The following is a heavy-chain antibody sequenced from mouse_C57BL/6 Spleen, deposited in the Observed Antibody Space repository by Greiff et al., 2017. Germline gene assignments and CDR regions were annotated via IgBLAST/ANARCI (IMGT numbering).Heavy chain of an antibody. CDR3: ARETGNFDY. CDR1: GYSITSGYY. J-gene: IGHJ2*01. CDR2: ISYDGSN. Sequence: EVKVEESGPGLVKPSQSLSLTCSVTGYSITSGYYWNWIRQFPGNKLEWMGYISYDGSNNYNPSLKNRISITRDTSKNQFFLKLNSVTTEDTATYYCARETGNFDYWGQGTTLTVSS. V-gene: IGHV3-6*01.